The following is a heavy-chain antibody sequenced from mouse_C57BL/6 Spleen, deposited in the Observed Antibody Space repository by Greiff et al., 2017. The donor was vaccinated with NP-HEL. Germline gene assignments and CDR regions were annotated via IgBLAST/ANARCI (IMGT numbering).Heavy chain of an antibody. J-gene: IGHJ4*01. CDR2: ISSGGSYT. Sequence: EVNLVESGGDLVKPGGSLKLSCAASGFTFSSYGMSWVRQTPDKRLEWVATISSGGSYTYYPDSVKGRFTISRDNAKNTLYLQMSSLKSEDTAMYYCARHMNYDYEESAMDYWGQGTSVTVSS. V-gene: IGHV5-6*01. CDR1: GFTFSSYG. D-gene: IGHD2-4*01. CDR3: ARHMNYDYEESAMDY.